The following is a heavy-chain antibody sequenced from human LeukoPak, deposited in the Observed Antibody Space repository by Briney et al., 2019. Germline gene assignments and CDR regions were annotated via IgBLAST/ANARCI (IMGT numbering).Heavy chain of an antibody. V-gene: IGHV1-2*02. CDR3: ERCPKQVGFAYWHFDL. CDR2: INPDSGAT. CDR1: GYTFTGYY. J-gene: IGHJ2*01. D-gene: IGHD1-26*01. Sequence: ASVKVSCKASGYTFTGYYIHWVRQAPGEGLEWMGWINPDSGATNYAQKFQGRVTMTRDTSISTGYMELSRLRSDDTAVYYCERCPKQVGFAYWHFDLWGRGTVVTVSS.